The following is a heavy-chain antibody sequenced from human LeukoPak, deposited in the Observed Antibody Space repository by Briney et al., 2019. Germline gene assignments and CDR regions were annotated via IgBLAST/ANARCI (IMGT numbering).Heavy chain of an antibody. CDR1: GGSISRSSYY. Sequence: PSETLSLTCTVSGGSISRSSYYWGWIRQPPGKGLEWIGSIYYSGRTYYNPSLQSRVTISVDKSKNQFSLKLSSVTAADTAVYYCARGRSYYGSGSYYRHWGQGTLVTVSS. CDR3: ARGRSYYGSGSYYRH. V-gene: IGHV4-39*02. D-gene: IGHD3-10*01. CDR2: IYYSGRT. J-gene: IGHJ4*02.